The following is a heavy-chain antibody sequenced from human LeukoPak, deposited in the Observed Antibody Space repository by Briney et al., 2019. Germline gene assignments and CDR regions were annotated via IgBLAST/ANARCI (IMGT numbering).Heavy chain of an antibody. J-gene: IGHJ5*02. CDR3: ARSVRNWFDP. CDR2: IYYSGST. D-gene: IGHD6-6*01. V-gene: IGHV4-59*01. Sequence: SETLSLTCTVSGGSISSYYWSWIRQPPGKGLEWIGYIYYSGSTNYNPSLKSRVTISVDTSKNQFSLKLSSVTAADTAVNYCARSVRNWFDPWGQGTLVTVSS. CDR1: GGSISSYY.